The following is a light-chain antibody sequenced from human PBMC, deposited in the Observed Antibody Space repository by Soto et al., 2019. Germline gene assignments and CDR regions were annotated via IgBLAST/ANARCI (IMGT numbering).Light chain of an antibody. CDR2: GAS. CDR1: QSVSSTF. CDR3: QQYGTSPRGT. J-gene: IGKJ1*01. V-gene: IGKV3-20*01. Sequence: DIVLTQSPGTLSLSPGERATLSCRASQSVSSTFFAWYQQKPGQAPRLLIFGASNRATGIPDRFSGSGSGTDFTLTISRLEPEDFAMYYCQQYGTSPRGTFGQGTKVEVK.